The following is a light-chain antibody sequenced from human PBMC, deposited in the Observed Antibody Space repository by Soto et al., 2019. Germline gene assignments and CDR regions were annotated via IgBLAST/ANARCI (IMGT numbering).Light chain of an antibody. CDR3: CSFAGSYTFWV. CDR1: GSDVGDYNY. V-gene: IGLV2-11*01. CDR2: DVS. Sequence: QSALTQPRSVSGSPGQSVTISCTGTGSDVGDYNYVSWYQQYPGKAPKLVIYDVSKRPSGVPDRFSGSKSGNTASLTISGLQAEDEADYYCCSFAGSYTFWVFGGGTKLTVL. J-gene: IGLJ3*02.